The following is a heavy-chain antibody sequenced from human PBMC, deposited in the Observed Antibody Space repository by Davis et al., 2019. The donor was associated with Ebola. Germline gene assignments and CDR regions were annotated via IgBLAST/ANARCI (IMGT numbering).Heavy chain of an antibody. D-gene: IGHD1-7*01. Sequence: GESLKISCAASGFTVSSNYMSWVRQAPGKGLEWVSSISSSSSYIYYADSVKGRFTISRDNAKNSLYLQMNSLRAEDTAVHYCARGQLELRYYYYYYGMDVWGKGTTVTVSS. CDR3: ARGQLELRYYYYYYGMDV. J-gene: IGHJ6*04. CDR1: GFTVSSNY. V-gene: IGHV3-21*01. CDR2: ISSSSSYI.